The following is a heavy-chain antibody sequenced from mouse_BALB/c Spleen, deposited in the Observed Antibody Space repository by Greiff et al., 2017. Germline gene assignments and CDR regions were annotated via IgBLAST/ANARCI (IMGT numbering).Heavy chain of an antibody. CDR3: ARKVGYRYDDWYFDV. V-gene: IGHV2-2*02. Sequence: QVQLKESGPGLVQPSQSLSITCTVSGFSLTSYGVHWVRQSPGKGLEWLGVIWSGGSTDYNAAFISRLSISKDNSKSQVFFKMNSLQANDTAIYYCARKVGYRYDDWYFDVWGAGTTVTVSS. D-gene: IGHD2-14*01. CDR1: GFSLTSYG. CDR2: IWSGGST. J-gene: IGHJ1*01.